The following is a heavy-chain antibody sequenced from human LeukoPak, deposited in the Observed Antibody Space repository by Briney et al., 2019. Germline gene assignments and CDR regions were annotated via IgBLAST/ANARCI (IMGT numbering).Heavy chain of an antibody. CDR3: ARGVWFGDTWVPYYMDV. V-gene: IGHV3-7*01. Sequence: GGTLRLSCAASGLTFSNFGMSWVRQAPGKGLEWVAHIKQDGSEKYYVDSVKGRFTISRDNAKNSLYLLMNSLRAEDTAVYYCARGVWFGDTWVPYYMDVWGKGTTVTVSS. CDR2: IKQDGSEK. D-gene: IGHD3-10*01. J-gene: IGHJ6*03. CDR1: GLTFSNFG.